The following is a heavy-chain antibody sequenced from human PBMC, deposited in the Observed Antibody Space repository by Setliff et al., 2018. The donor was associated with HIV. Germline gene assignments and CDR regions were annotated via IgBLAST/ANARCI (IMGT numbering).Heavy chain of an antibody. CDR1: GFTFSSYS. Sequence: PGESLKISCAASGFTFSSYSMNWVRQAPGKGLEWVSFISGNSGAVTYADSVKGRFTISGDNAKNSLYLQMNSLRAEDTAVYYCARDRGGSYTPLDYWGQGTLVTVSS. D-gene: IGHD1-26*01. CDR3: ARDRGGSYTPLDY. V-gene: IGHV3-48*01. J-gene: IGHJ4*02. CDR2: ISGNSGAV.